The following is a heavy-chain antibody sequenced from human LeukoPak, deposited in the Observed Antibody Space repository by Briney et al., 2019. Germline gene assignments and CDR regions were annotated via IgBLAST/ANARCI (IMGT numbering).Heavy chain of an antibody. V-gene: IGHV3-23*01. CDR2: ISGSGGST. J-gene: IGHJ4*02. CDR3: VRNSYDSSGYYDY. CDR1: GFTFSSYA. D-gene: IGHD3-22*01. Sequence: GGSLRLSCAASGFTFSSYAMSWVRQAPGKGLEWVSAISGSGGSTYYADSVKGRFTIPRDNAKNTLYLQMSSLRAEDTAVYYCVRNSYDSSGYYDYWGQGTLVTVSS.